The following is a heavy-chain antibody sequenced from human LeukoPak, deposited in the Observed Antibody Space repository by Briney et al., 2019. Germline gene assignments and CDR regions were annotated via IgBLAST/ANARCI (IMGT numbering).Heavy chain of an antibody. CDR3: ARSRSQWLVRGRYYFDY. D-gene: IGHD6-19*01. CDR2: IIPILGIA. J-gene: IGHJ4*02. V-gene: IGHV1-69*04. CDR1: GGTFSSYA. Sequence: ASVKVSCKASGGTFSSYAISWVRQAPGQGPEWMGRIIPILGIANYAQKFQGRVTITADKSTSTAYMELSSLRSEDTAVYYCARSRSQWLVRGRYYFDYWGQGTLVTVSS.